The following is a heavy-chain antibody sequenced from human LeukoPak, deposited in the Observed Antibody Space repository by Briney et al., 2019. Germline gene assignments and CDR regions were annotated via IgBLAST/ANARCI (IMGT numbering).Heavy chain of an antibody. CDR1: GGSISSYY. Sequence: NPSETLSLTCSVSGGSISSYYWSWIRQPPGKGLEWIGYAYYSGSTSYNPSLKSRVTISIDTSKKQVSLQLSYVTAADTAVYYCARDAVPSWDDVSPTAGPHVWGQGTLVTVSS. CDR3: ARDAVPSWDDVSPTAGPHV. CDR2: AYYSGST. J-gene: IGHJ4*02. D-gene: IGHD1-1*01. V-gene: IGHV4-59*01.